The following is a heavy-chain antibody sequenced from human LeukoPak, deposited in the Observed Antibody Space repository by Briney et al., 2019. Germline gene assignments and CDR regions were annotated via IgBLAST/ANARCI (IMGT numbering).Heavy chain of an antibody. Sequence: PGGSLRLSCVGSRFTFSNYAMTWVRQAPGKGLEWVSAISISGTKTYYGDSVKGRFIISRDNSKNTLYLQMNSLRVEDTAIYYCANEIRPNDYWGRGTLVTVAS. CDR3: ANEIRPNDY. CDR2: ISISGTKT. D-gene: IGHD4-17*01. CDR1: RFTFSNYA. J-gene: IGHJ4*02. V-gene: IGHV3-23*01.